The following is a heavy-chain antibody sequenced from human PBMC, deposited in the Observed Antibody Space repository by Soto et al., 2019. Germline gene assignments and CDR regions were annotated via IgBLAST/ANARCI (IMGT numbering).Heavy chain of an antibody. Sequence: EVQLVESGGGLVQPGGSLRLSCAASGFTVSTYSMNSVRQAPGKVLEWVSYIRGGSSTIYYAASVKGRFTNSRDNAKNSLYLQMDSLRAEDTAEYYATRSAYMDLWGTGTTVTVSS. V-gene: IGHV3-48*01. CDR1: GFTVSTYS. CDR3: TRSAYMDL. J-gene: IGHJ6*03. D-gene: IGHD2-2*01. CDR2: IRGGSSTI.